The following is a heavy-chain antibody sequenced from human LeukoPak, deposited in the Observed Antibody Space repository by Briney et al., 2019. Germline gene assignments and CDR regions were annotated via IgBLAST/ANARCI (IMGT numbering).Heavy chain of an antibody. CDR2: ISGSGGST. V-gene: IGHV3-23*01. CDR1: GFTFSSYA. CDR3: AKDGRAEILLWFGELYRPLYYFDY. Sequence: GSLSLSCAASGFTFSSYAMSWVRPAPGKGLEWVSAISGSGGSTYYADSVKGRFTIPRDNSKNTLYLQMNSLRAEDTAVYYCAKDGRAEILLWFGELYRPLYYFDYWGQGTLVTVSS. J-gene: IGHJ4*02. D-gene: IGHD3-10*01.